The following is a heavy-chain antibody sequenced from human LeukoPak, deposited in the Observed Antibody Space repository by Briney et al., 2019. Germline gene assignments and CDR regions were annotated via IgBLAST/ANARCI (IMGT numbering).Heavy chain of an antibody. D-gene: IGHD3-10*01. CDR2: ISGSGGFT. CDR1: GFTFSSYA. J-gene: IGHJ4*02. Sequence: GGSLRLSCAASGFTFSSYAMSWVRQAPGKGLEWVSAISGSGGFTYYADSVKGRFTISRDNSKNTLYLQMNSLRAEDTAVYYCAKVDATYGSGSYYPWVYWGQGTLVTVSS. CDR3: AKVDATYGSGSYYPWVY. V-gene: IGHV3-23*01.